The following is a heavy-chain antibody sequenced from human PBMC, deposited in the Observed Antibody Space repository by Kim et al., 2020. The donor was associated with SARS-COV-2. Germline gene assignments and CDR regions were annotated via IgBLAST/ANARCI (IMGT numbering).Heavy chain of an antibody. Sequence: GGSLRLSCAASGFTFDDYAMHWVRQAPGKGLEWVSGISWNSGSIGYADSVKGRFTISRDNAKNSLYLQMNSLRAEDTALYYCAKIRTRWWELRPDTQPTSYYYGMDVWGQGTTVTVSS. CDR1: GFTFDDYA. D-gene: IGHD1-26*01. J-gene: IGHJ6*02. CDR3: AKIRTRWWELRPDTQPTSYYYGMDV. CDR2: ISWNSGSI. V-gene: IGHV3-9*01.